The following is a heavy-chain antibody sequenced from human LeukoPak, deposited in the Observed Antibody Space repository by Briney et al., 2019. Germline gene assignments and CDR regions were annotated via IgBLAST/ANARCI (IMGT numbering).Heavy chain of an antibody. D-gene: IGHD1-14*01. CDR3: ATQQGGNPAY. Sequence: GGSLRLSCAASGLTFSSLWMHWVRQAPGKGRVWVSRITNDGSSTTYADSVTGRFTISRDNAKNMWYLQVNRLRAEDTAVYYYATQQGGNPAYWGQGTLVTVSS. CDR2: ITNDGSST. J-gene: IGHJ4*02. CDR1: GLTFSSLW. V-gene: IGHV3-74*01.